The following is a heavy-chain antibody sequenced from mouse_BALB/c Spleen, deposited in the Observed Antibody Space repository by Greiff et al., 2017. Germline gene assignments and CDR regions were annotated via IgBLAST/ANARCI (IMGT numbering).Heavy chain of an antibody. Sequence: VQLQQSGAELARPGASVKLSCKASGYTFTDYYINWVKQRTGQGLEWIGEIYPGSGNTYYNEKFKGKATLTADKSSSTAYMQLSSLTSEDSAVYFCSRSEYGVCCIDYWGQGTALTVSS. D-gene: IGHD1-2*01. J-gene: IGHJ2*01. CDR1: GYTFTDYY. CDR2: IYPGSGNT. V-gene: IGHV1-77*01. CDR3: SRSEYGVCCIDY.